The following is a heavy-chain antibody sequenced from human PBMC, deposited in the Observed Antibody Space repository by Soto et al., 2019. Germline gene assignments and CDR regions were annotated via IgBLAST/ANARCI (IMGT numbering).Heavy chain of an antibody. V-gene: IGHV1-18*01. CDR3: ARVRGTSMTVDGGAFVL. D-gene: IGHD6-19*01. Sequence: QVQLVQSGAEVKRTGASVKVSCKASGYTFTNYGISWVRQAPGQGLDWMGWISTDNGITNTAQKVQGRVTMTTDTSTTTAYMELESLRSDDTAVYYCARVRGTSMTVDGGAFVLWGQGTMVTVSS. CDR1: GYTFTNYG. CDR2: ISTDNGIT. J-gene: IGHJ3*01.